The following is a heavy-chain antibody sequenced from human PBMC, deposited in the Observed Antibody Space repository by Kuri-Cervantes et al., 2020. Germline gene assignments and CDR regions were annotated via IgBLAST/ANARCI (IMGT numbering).Heavy chain of an antibody. V-gene: IGHV1-45*02. Sequence: SVKVSCKASGYTFTYRYLHWVRQAPGQALEWMGWITPFNGNTNYAQKFQDRVTITRDRSMSTAYMELSSLRSEDTAMYYCARELIYDSENYYKGLDYWAQGTLVTVSS. CDR2: ITPFNGNT. D-gene: IGHD3-10*01. J-gene: IGHJ4*02. CDR3: ARELIYDSENYYKGLDY. CDR1: GYTFTYRY.